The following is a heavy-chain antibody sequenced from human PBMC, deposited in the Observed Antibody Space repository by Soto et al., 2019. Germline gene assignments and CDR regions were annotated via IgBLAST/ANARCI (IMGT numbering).Heavy chain of an antibody. CDR1: GFTFSSYA. J-gene: IGHJ6*02. D-gene: IGHD3-9*01. CDR3: AKVPEIYDILTGHYYYYGMDV. Sequence: PGGSLRLSCAASGFTFSSYAMSWVRQAPGKGLEWVSAISGSGGSTYYADSVKGRFTISRDNSKNTLYLQMNSLRAEDTAVYYCAKVPEIYDILTGHYYYYGMDVWGQGTTVTVSS. V-gene: IGHV3-23*01. CDR2: ISGSGGST.